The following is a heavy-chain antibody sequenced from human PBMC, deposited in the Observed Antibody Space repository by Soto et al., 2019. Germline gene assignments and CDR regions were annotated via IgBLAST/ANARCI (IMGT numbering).Heavy chain of an antibody. CDR1: GYTFNSYG. D-gene: IGHD5-12*01. J-gene: IGHJ5*02. Sequence: GASVKVSCKASGYTFNSYGITWVRQAPGQGLEWMGWISAYNGDTNYAQNFRGRVTMTTDTSTSTAYMELRSLRSDDTTMYYCARDIVHTRDKNWFDPRGQGTQVTVSS. V-gene: IGHV1-18*01. CDR2: ISAYNGDT. CDR3: ARDIVHTRDKNWFDP.